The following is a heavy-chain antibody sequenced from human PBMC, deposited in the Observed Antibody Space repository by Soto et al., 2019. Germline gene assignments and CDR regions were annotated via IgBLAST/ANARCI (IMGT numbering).Heavy chain of an antibody. CDR1: GFTFRSYA. Sequence: VQLVESGGGVVQPGRSLKLSCAASGFTFRSYAMHWVRQAPVKGLEWVATISHDGNIKYFADSVKGRFSISRDNSRNTVYLQMNSLRAEDKALYYCARDYKTSSSGYYYYGMDVWGQGTTVTVSS. CDR3: ARDYKTSSSGYYYYGMDV. V-gene: IGHV3-30-3*01. J-gene: IGHJ6*02. CDR2: ISHDGNIK. D-gene: IGHD6-6*01.